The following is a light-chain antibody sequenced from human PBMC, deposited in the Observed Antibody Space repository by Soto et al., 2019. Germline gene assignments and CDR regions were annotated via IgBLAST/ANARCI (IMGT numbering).Light chain of an antibody. J-gene: IGLJ1*01. CDR1: SSDVGGSNH. V-gene: IGLV2-14*01. CDR2: DVT. Sequence: QSALTQPASVSDSPGQSITISCTGTSSDVGGSNHVSWYQQHPGKAPKLMNYDVTNRPSGVSHRFSGSKSGSTASLIISGLQAEDEADYYCVSFTSSTTYVFGTGTKLTVL. CDR3: VSFTSSTTYV.